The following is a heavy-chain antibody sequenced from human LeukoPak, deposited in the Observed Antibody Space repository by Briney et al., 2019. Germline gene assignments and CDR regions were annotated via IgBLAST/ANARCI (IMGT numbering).Heavy chain of an antibody. D-gene: IGHD2-2*01. CDR1: GGSFSGYY. CDR2: INHSGST. Sequence: SETLSLTCAVYGGSFSGYYWSWIRQPPGKGLEWIGEINHSGSTNYNPSLKSRVTISVDTSKNQFSLKLSSVTAADTAVYYCARGRDVVVPASSFLDYWGQGTLVTVSS. CDR3: ARGRDVVVPASSFLDY. V-gene: IGHV4-34*01. J-gene: IGHJ4*02.